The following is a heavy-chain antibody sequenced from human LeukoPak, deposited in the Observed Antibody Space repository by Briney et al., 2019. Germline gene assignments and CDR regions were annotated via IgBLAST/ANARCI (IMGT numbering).Heavy chain of an antibody. D-gene: IGHD5-18*01. J-gene: IGHJ4*02. CDR3: ASLAAIVTRSHLDY. CDR2: IYHGDSDT. CDR1: GYSFTSYW. V-gene: IGHV5-51*01. Sequence: GESLKISCKGSGYSFTSYWIGWVRQMPGKGLEWMGIIYHGDSDTRYSPSFQGQVTISADQSISTAFLPWSSLKASDTALYYRASLAAIVTRSHLDYWGQGTLVTVSS.